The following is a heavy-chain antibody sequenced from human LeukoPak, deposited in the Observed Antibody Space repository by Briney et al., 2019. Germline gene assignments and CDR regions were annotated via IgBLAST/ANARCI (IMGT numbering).Heavy chain of an antibody. V-gene: IGHV3-74*01. J-gene: IGHJ4*02. CDR1: GFTFSSYW. CDR2: VNSDGSST. Sequence: GGSLRLSCAASGFTFSSYWMHWVRQARGKGGVWVSRVNSDGSSTSYADSVKGRFPISRYNANNTLYLQMNSLRAEDTAVYYCAREFSAAAGFFDYWGQGTLVTVSS. CDR3: AREFSAAAGFFDY. D-gene: IGHD6-13*01.